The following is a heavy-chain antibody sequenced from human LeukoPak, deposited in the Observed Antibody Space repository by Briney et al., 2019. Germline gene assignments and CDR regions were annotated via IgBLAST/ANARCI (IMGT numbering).Heavy chain of an antibody. CDR3: ATGSGTYYGGFDY. Sequence: GESLKISCEGSGYSFTSYWICWGRQMPRKGLELMGILYPGDSDIRYSPSFQGQVTISADKSISTAYLQWSSLKASDTAMYYCATGSGTYYGGFDYWGQGTLVTVSS. CDR1: GYSFTSYW. D-gene: IGHD1-26*01. V-gene: IGHV5-51*01. CDR2: LYPGDSDI. J-gene: IGHJ4*02.